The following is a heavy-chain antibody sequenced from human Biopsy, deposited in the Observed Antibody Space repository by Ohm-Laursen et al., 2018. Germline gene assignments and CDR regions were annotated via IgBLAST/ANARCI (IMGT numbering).Heavy chain of an antibody. CDR2: IDVSDYNT. CDR3: VKQWGGYNFDS. J-gene: IGHJ5*01. Sequence: SLRLSCSASGFTFHTYAMNWVCQAPGKGLEWVAHIDVSDYNTYCADSVRGRFTISRDNSKQMVHLEINSLTADDTAVYYCVKQWGGYNFDSWGQGTLVTVSS. CDR1: GFTFHTYA. D-gene: IGHD1-14*01. V-gene: IGHV3-23*01.